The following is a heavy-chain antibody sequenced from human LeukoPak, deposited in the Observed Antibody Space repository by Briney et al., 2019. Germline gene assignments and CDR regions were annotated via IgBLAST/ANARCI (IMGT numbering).Heavy chain of an antibody. Sequence: PSETLSLTCTVSGGSISSSSYDWGWIRQPPGKGLEWIGSISYSGSTDYNPSLKSRVTISIDTSKNHFSLKVSSGTAADTAVYFCARGYGDNSGAFDIWGQGTLVTVSS. V-gene: IGHV4-39*02. D-gene: IGHD4-23*01. CDR2: ISYSGST. CDR1: GGSISSSSYD. J-gene: IGHJ3*02. CDR3: ARGYGDNSGAFDI.